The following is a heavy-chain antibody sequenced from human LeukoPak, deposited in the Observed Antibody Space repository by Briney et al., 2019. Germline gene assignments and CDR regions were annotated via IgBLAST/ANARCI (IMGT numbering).Heavy chain of an antibody. D-gene: IGHD2-15*01. CDR1: GFTFSSYA. CDR2: KSYDGSNK. V-gene: IGHV3-30*01. J-gene: IGHJ6*03. CDR3: ARDGGYCSGGSCYSSMHYYYYYYMDV. Sequence: GGSLRLSCAASGFTFSSYAMHWVRQAPGKGLERVAVKSYDGSNKYYADSVKGRFTISRDNSKNTLYLQMNSLRAEDTAVHYCARDGGYCSGGSCYSSMHYYYYYYMDVWGKGTTVTVSS.